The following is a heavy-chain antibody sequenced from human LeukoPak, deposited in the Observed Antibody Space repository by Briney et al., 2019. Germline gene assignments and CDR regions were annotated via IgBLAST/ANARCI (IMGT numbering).Heavy chain of an antibody. J-gene: IGHJ6*03. CDR2: ILYDGSNK. CDR1: GFTFSSYG. D-gene: IGHD1-7*01. CDR3: AKASLELDEEYYYYYYMDV. Sequence: GGSLRLSCAASGFTFSSYGMHWVRQAPGKGLEWVAVILYDGSNKYYADSVKGRFTNSRDNSKNTLFLQMNSLRAEDTAVYYCAKASLELDEEYYYYYYMDVWGKGTTVTVSS. V-gene: IGHV3-30*18.